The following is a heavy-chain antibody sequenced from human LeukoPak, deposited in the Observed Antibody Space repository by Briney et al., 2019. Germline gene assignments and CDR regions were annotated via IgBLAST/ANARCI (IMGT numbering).Heavy chain of an antibody. CDR2: IYTSGST. Sequence: SETLSLTCTVSGGSISSYSWSWIRQPAGKGLEWIGRIYTSGSTNYNPSLKSRVTMSVDTSKNQFSLKLSSVTAADTAVYYCARDHEGVVTQAFDYWGQGTLATVSS. CDR3: ARDHEGVVTQAFDY. V-gene: IGHV4-4*07. D-gene: IGHD4-23*01. J-gene: IGHJ4*02. CDR1: GGSISSYS.